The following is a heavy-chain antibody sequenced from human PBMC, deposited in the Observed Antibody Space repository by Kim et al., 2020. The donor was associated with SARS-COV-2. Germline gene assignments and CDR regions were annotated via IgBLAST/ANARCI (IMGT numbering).Heavy chain of an antibody. D-gene: IGHD3-10*01. CDR2: INPSGGST. J-gene: IGHJ4*02. Sequence: ASVKVSCKASGYTFTSYYMHWVRQAPGQGLEWMGIINPSGGSTSYAQKFQGRVTMTRDTSTSTVYMELSSLRSEDTAVYYCARDLGKIYGSGSYYDYWGQGTLVTVSS. CDR1: GYTFTSYY. CDR3: ARDLGKIYGSGSYYDY. V-gene: IGHV1-46*01.